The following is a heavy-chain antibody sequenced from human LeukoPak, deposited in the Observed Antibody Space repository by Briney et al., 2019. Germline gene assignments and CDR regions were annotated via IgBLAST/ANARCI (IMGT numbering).Heavy chain of an antibody. CDR3: ARLRGYSYGYVSDRKFRDAFDI. CDR1: GGSFSGYY. V-gene: IGHV4-34*01. CDR2: INHSGST. J-gene: IGHJ3*02. Sequence: PSETLSLTCAVYGGSFSGYYWSWIRQPPGKGLERIGEINHSGSTNYNPSLKSRVTISVDTSKNQFSLRLSSVTAADTAVYYCARLRGYSYGYVSDRKFRDAFDIWGQGTMVTVSS. D-gene: IGHD5-18*01.